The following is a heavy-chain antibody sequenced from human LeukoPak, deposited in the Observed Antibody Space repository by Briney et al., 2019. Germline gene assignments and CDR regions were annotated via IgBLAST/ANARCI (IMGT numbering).Heavy chain of an antibody. J-gene: IGHJ4*02. V-gene: IGHV5-51*01. CDR3: ARQGYGDYLEY. CDR1: GYSFTTYW. CDR2: IYPGDSDT. Sequence: GESLKISCKGSGYSFTTYWIAWVRQMPGKGLEWMGIIYPGDSDTRYSLSFQGQVTISADKSISTAYLQWSSLKASDTAIYYCARQGYGDYLEYWGQGTLVTVSS. D-gene: IGHD4-17*01.